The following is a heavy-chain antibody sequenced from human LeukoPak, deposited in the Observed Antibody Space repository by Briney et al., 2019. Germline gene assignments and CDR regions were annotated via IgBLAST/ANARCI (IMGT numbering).Heavy chain of an antibody. V-gene: IGHV4-4*07. J-gene: IGHJ4*02. CDR1: AGSISNYY. CDR3: ARGPGYTGSYSFDY. CDR2: IYSTGNT. Sequence: PSETLSLTCTVSAGSISNYYWSWIRQPAGKGLEYIGRIYSTGNTNYNPSLKSRVTMAVDTSNNQLSLKLTSVTAADTALYFCARGPGYTGSYSFDYWGPGTLVTVSS. D-gene: IGHD1-26*01.